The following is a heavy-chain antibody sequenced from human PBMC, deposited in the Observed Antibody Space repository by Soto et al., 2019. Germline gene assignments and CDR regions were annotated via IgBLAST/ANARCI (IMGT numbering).Heavy chain of an antibody. CDR2: IYYSGST. V-gene: IGHV4-59*01. D-gene: IGHD5-12*01. Sequence: SETLSLTCTFSVGCISIYYWSWIRQPPGSGLEWIGYIYYSGSTNYNPSLKSRVTISVDTSKNQFSLKLSSVTAADTAVYYGARINVDIVATIPAYYFDYWGQGTLVTVSS. CDR1: VGCISIYY. J-gene: IGHJ4*02. CDR3: ARINVDIVATIPAYYFDY.